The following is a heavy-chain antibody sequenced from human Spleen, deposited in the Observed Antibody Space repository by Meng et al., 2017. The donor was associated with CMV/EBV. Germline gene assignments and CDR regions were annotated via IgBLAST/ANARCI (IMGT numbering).Heavy chain of an antibody. D-gene: IGHD1-14*01. CDR1: GGSNTSYY. Sequence: SETLSVTCTVSGGSNTSYYWSWNRRPPGKVLQYIGSIAHNGYINYNPPLKGRVTISLDTSRNQLSLSLTSVTAADTAMYYCAGPEDMGFRPHDPFSIWGQGTMVTVS. J-gene: IGHJ3*02. V-gene: IGHV4-59*13. CDR3: AGPEDMGFRPHDPFSI. CDR2: IAHNGYI.